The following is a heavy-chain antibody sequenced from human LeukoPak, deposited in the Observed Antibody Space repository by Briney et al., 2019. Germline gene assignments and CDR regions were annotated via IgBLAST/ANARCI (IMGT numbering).Heavy chain of an antibody. Sequence: PGGSLRLSCAASGFTFSSYGMHWVRQAPGKGLEHVSAIGGSTYYANSVKGRFTISRDNSRNTLDLQMNSLRVEDTAVYYCVRERFNNDYEAWGQGILVTVSS. CDR3: VRERFNNDYEA. V-gene: IGHV3-64*01. D-gene: IGHD3-22*01. CDR2: IGGST. J-gene: IGHJ5*02. CDR1: GFTFSSYG.